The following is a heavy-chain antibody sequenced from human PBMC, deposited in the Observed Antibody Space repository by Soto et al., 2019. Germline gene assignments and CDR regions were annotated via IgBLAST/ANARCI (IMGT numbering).Heavy chain of an antibody. CDR2: IWYDGCNI. CDR1: GFTFSSYG. Sequence: GGSLRLSCAASGFTFSSYGMHWVRQAPGKGLEWVAVIWYDGCNIYYADSVKGRFTISRDNSKNTLYLQMNSLRAEDTVVYYCARDSGILTGIPYYFDYWGQGTLVTVSS. V-gene: IGHV3-33*08. J-gene: IGHJ4*02. D-gene: IGHD3-9*01. CDR3: ARDSGILTGIPYYFDY.